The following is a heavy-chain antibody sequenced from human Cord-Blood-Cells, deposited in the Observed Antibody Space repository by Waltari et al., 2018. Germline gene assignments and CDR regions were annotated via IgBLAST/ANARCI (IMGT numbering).Heavy chain of an antibody. CDR1: GYSISSGYY. V-gene: IGHV4-38-2*01. D-gene: IGHD4-17*01. Sequence: QVQLQESGPGLVKPSETLSLTCAVSGYSISSGYYWGWIRQPPGKGLEWIGSIYHSGSTYYNPSLKSRVTISVDTSKNQFSLKLSSVTAADTAVYYCARTNDYGDYWYFDLWGRGTLDTVSS. CDR2: IYHSGST. CDR3: ARTNDYGDYWYFDL. J-gene: IGHJ2*01.